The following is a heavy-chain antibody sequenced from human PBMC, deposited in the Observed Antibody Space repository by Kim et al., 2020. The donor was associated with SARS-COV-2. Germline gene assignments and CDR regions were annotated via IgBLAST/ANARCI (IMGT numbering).Heavy chain of an antibody. V-gene: IGHV3-23*01. Sequence: YYADSVEGRFTIPRDESKNTLYLQMNSLRAEDTAVYYCAKTKDQLLLFDYWGQGTLVTVSS. D-gene: IGHD2-2*01. J-gene: IGHJ4*02. CDR3: AKTKDQLLLFDY.